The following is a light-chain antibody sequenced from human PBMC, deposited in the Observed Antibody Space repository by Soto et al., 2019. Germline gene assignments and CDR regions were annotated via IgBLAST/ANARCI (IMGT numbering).Light chain of an antibody. CDR2: EVS. Sequence: QSALTQPASVSGSPGQSITISCTGTSSDVGGYNYVSWYQQHPGKGPRLMIYEVSNRPSGVSNRFSGSKSGNTASLTISGLQVEDEADYYCSSYTSSSTLVFGGGTKVTVL. CDR1: SSDVGGYNY. CDR3: SSYTSSSTLV. J-gene: IGLJ2*01. V-gene: IGLV2-14*01.